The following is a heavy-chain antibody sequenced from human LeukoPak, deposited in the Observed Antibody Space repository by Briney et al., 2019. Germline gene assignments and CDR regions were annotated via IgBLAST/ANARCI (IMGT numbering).Heavy chain of an antibody. Sequence: ASVKVSRKASGFTFSNSFIHWVRQRPGQGLEWMGIIDSGAGNASYAQKFQGRVTMTRDTSTSTVYMELNSLTSDDTALYFCTRADDQDFDHWGQGTLVIVSS. CDR2: IDSGAGNA. V-gene: IGHV1-46*01. CDR1: GFTFSNSF. J-gene: IGHJ4*02. D-gene: IGHD1-1*01. CDR3: TRADDQDFDH.